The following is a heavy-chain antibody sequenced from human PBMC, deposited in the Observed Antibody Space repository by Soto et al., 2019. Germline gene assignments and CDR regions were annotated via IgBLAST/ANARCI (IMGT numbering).Heavy chain of an antibody. Sequence: EVQLVESGGGLVQPGGSLRLSCAASGLVFSDYDMDWVRQAPGKGLEWVGRIRRKANSYTTEYAASVKGRFTISRDDSKNSLYLQMNSLKSEDTAVYYCAMLGGWSGGSSGMDVWGQGTTATVSS. CDR2: IRRKANSYTT. CDR3: AMLGGWSGGSSGMDV. V-gene: IGHV3-72*01. CDR1: GLVFSDYD. J-gene: IGHJ6*02. D-gene: IGHD6-19*01.